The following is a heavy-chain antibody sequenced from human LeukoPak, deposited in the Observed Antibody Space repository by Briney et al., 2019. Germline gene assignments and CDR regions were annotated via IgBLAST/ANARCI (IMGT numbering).Heavy chain of an antibody. Sequence: PGGSLRLSCAASGITFSSYGMSWVRQAPGKGLEWVSSISSTGGTTYYADSVKGRFTISRDNAKNSLYLQMNSLRAEDTAVYYCARVALSITMIVVVRDDAFDIWGQGTMVTVSS. J-gene: IGHJ3*02. D-gene: IGHD3-22*01. CDR1: GITFSSYG. CDR2: ISSTGGTT. V-gene: IGHV3-48*04. CDR3: ARVALSITMIVVVRDDAFDI.